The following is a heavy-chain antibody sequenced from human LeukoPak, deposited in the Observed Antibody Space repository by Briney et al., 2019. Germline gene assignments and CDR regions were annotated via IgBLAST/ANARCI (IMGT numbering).Heavy chain of an antibody. CDR3: AKGQYLQDILTGYPGDY. CDR1: GFTFSSYG. V-gene: IGHV3-30*18. CDR2: ISYDGSNK. D-gene: IGHD3-9*01. Sequence: PGRSLRLSCAASGFTFSSYGMHWVRQAPGKGLEWVAVISYDGSNKYYADSVKGRFTISRDNSKNTLYLQMNSLRAEDTAVYYCAKGQYLQDILTGYPGDYWGQGTLVTVSS. J-gene: IGHJ4*02.